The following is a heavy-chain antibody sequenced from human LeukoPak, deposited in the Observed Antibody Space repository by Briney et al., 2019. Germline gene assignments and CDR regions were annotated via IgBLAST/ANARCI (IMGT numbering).Heavy chain of an antibody. CDR1: GDSITSGSCY. Sequence: KPSETLSLTCTVSGDSITSGSCYWGWIRQTPGKGLEWIGNIYSDGDTSFNPSLKSRITMSVDTSKNQFSLKLNSVTAADTAVYFCARDSGFWLYWGQGTLVSVSS. V-gene: IGHV4-39*07. CDR3: ARDSGFWLY. D-gene: IGHD3-22*01. J-gene: IGHJ4*02. CDR2: IYSDGDT.